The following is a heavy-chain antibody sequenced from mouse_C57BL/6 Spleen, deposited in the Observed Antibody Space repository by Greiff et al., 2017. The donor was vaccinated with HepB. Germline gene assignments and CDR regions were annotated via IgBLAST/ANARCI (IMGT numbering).Heavy chain of an antibody. CDR1: GYTFTSYW. V-gene: IGHV1-69*01. CDR3: ARRITTRGAMDY. D-gene: IGHD1-1*01. J-gene: IGHJ4*01. CDR2: IDPSDSYT. Sequence: VQLQQPGAELVMPGASVKLSCKASGYTFTSYWMHWVKQRPGQGLEWIGEIDPSDSYTNYNQKFKGKSTLTVDKSSSTAYTQLSSLTSEDSAVYYCARRITTRGAMDYWGQGTSVTVSS.